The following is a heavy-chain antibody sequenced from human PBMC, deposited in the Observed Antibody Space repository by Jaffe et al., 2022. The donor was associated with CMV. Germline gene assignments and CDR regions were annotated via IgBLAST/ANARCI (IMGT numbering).Heavy chain of an antibody. CDR2: ISSSSSTI. CDR1: GFTFSSYS. CDR3: ARERGLYSSGLFDY. Sequence: EVQLVESGGGLVQPGGSLRLSCAASGFTFSSYSMNWVRQAPGKGLEWVSYISSSSSTIYYADSVKGRFTISRDNAKNSLYLQMNSLRDEDTAVYYCARERGLYSSGLFDYWGQGTLVTVSS. J-gene: IGHJ4*02. V-gene: IGHV3-48*02. D-gene: IGHD6-19*01.